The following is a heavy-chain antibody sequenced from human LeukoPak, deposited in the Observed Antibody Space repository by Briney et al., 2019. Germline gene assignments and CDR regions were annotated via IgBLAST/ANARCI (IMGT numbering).Heavy chain of an antibody. CDR2: ISGSGGST. Sequence: GGSLRLSCAASRFTFSSYAMSCVRQAPGKGLEWVSAISGSGGSTYYADSVKGRFTISRDNSKNTLYLQMNSLRAEDTAVYYCPNYPAAGADYWGQGTLVTVSS. CDR1: RFTFSSYA. D-gene: IGHD6-13*01. J-gene: IGHJ4*02. CDR3: PNYPAAGADY. V-gene: IGHV3-23*01.